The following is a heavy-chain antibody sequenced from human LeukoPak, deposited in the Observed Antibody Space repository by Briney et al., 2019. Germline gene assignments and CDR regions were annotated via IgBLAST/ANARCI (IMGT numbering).Heavy chain of an antibody. J-gene: IGHJ6*03. CDR1: GFTLSTYA. CDR2: VSSSGSYT. CDR3: AKDRCSNGIGCLYYYMDV. Sequence: GGSLRLSCAASGFTLSTYAMSWVRQAPGKGLEWVSPVSSSGSYTFYADSVTGRFTISRDNSKNTVYLQMSSLRAEDTAVYYCAKDRCSNGIGCLYYYMDVWGKGTMVTISS. V-gene: IGHV3-23*01. D-gene: IGHD2-8*01.